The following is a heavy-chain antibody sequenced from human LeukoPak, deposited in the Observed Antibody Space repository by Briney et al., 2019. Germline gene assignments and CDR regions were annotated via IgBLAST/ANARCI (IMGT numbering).Heavy chain of an antibody. CDR2: ISYDGSNK. Sequence: PGGSLRLSCAASGFTFSSYGMHWVRQAPGKGLEWVAVISYDGSNKYYADSVKGRFTISRDNSKNTLYLQMNSLRAEDTAVYYCAKAQVWYSSGDYFDYWGQGTLVTVSS. J-gene: IGHJ4*02. CDR1: GFTFSSYG. V-gene: IGHV3-30*18. CDR3: AKAQVWYSSGDYFDY. D-gene: IGHD6-19*01.